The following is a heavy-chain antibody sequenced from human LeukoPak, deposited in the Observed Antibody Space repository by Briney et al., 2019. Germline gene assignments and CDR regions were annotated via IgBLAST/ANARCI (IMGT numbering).Heavy chain of an antibody. J-gene: IGHJ4*02. CDR2: ISWNSGSI. D-gene: IGHD4-23*01. CDR3: AKLPTRDYAGNGINDY. V-gene: IGHV3-9*01. CDR1: GFTFDDYA. Sequence: GGSLRLSCAASGFTFDDYAMHWVRQAPGNGLEWVSGISWNSGSIGYADSVKGRFTISRDNAKNSLYLQMNSLRAEDTALYYCAKLPTRDYAGNGINDYWGQGTLVTVSS.